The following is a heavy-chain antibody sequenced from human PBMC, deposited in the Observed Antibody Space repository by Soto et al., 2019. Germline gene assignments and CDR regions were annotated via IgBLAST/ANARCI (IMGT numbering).Heavy chain of an antibody. V-gene: IGHV1-18*01. J-gene: IGHJ6*02. CDR3: AREGIAARPEYYYGMDV. CDR2: ISAYNGNT. Sequence: QVKLVQSGAEVKQPGASLKVSCKASGYTFTSYGISWVRQAPGQGLEWMGWISAYNGNTNDAHKLQGRVTMTTDTSTSTAYMELRSLRSDDTAVYYCAREGIAARPEYYYGMDVWGQGTTVTVS. D-gene: IGHD6-6*01. CDR1: GYTFTSYG.